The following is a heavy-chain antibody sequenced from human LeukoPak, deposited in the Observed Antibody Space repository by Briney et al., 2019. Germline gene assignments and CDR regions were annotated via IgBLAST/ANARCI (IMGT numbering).Heavy chain of an antibody. CDR3: ARGAAEWFAFDI. CDR2: IYYSGST. Sequence: PSETLSLTCTVSGGSISSSSYYWGWIRQPPGKGLEWIGSIYYSGSTYYNPSLKSRVTISVDTSKNQFSLKLSSVTAADTAVYYCARGAAEWFAFDIWGQGTMVTVSS. V-gene: IGHV4-39*01. J-gene: IGHJ3*02. CDR1: GGSISSSSYY. D-gene: IGHD3-10*01.